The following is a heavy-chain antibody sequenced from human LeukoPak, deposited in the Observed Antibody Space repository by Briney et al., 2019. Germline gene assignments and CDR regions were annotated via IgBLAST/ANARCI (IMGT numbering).Heavy chain of an antibody. CDR1: GGSFSGYY. Sequence: SETLSLTCAVYGGSFSGYYWSWIRQPPGKGLEWIGEINHSGSTNYNPSLKSRVTISVDTSKNQFSLKLSSVTAADTAVYYCAGRRVLRYFDWLFNFDYWGQGTLVTVSS. V-gene: IGHV4-34*01. CDR2: INHSGST. CDR3: AGRRVLRYFDWLFNFDY. D-gene: IGHD3-9*01. J-gene: IGHJ4*02.